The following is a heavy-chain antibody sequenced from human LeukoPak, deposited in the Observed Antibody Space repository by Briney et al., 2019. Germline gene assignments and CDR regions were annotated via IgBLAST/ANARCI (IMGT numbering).Heavy chain of an antibody. CDR3: ARNYGGNPEYFDY. CDR1: GYTFTGYY. J-gene: IGHJ4*02. Sequence: ASVKVSCKASGYTFTGYYMHWVRQAPGQGLEWMGWISPNSGGTNYAQKFQGRVTMTRDTSISTAYMELSGLRSDDTAVYYCARNYGGNPEYFDYWGQRTMVTVCS. D-gene: IGHD4-23*01. CDR2: ISPNSGGT. V-gene: IGHV1-2*02.